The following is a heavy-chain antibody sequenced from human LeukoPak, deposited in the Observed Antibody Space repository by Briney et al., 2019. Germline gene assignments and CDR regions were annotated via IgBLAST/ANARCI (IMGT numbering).Heavy chain of an antibody. J-gene: IGHJ6*02. CDR2: IYYSGST. CDR1: GGSISSYY. V-gene: IGHV4-59*01. D-gene: IGHD3-16*01. CDR3: ARILDTSTRHYYGMDV. Sequence: TSETLSLTCTVSGGSISSYYWSWIRQPPGKGLEWIGYIYYSGSTNYNPSLKSRVTISVDTSKNQFSLELSSVTAADTAVYYCARILDTSTRHYYGMDVWGQGTTVTVSS.